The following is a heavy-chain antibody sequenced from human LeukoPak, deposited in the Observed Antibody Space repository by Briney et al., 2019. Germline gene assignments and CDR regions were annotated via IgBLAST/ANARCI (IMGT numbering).Heavy chain of an antibody. Sequence: GGSLRLSCAASGFTFSSHSMNWVRQAPGKGLEWVSSISSSSSYIYYADSVKGRFTISRDNAKNSLYLQMNSLRAEDTAVYYCATGYCSGGSCYTGGYWGQGTLVTVSS. J-gene: IGHJ4*02. CDR2: ISSSSSYI. CDR3: ATGYCSGGSCYTGGY. CDR1: GFTFSSHS. D-gene: IGHD2-15*01. V-gene: IGHV3-21*01.